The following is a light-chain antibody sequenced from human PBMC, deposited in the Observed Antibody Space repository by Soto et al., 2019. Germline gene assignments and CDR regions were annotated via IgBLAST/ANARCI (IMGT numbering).Light chain of an antibody. CDR3: QQSYSSPPT. Sequence: DIQMTQSPASLPASVGDRVTITCRASESISFYLNWYQHKPGKAPKLLIHAASSLQGEVPSRFSGSGSGTDFALTITNLQPEDFATYYWQQSYSSPPTFGQGTRVEIK. CDR2: AAS. CDR1: ESISFY. J-gene: IGKJ1*01. V-gene: IGKV1-39*01.